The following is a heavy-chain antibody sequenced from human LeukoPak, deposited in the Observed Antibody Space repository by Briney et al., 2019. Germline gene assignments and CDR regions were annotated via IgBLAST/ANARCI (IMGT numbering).Heavy chain of an antibody. CDR3: AKGVIPTWYSGSYWGGYYFDY. J-gene: IGHJ4*02. CDR1: GFTFSSYA. Sequence: PGGSLRLSCAASGFTFSSYAMSWVRQAPGKGLEWVSAISGSGGSTYYADSVKGRFTISRDNSKNTLYLQMNSLRAEDTAVYYCAKGVIPTWYSGSYWGGYYFDYWGQGSLVTVSS. D-gene: IGHD1-26*01. CDR2: ISGSGGST. V-gene: IGHV3-23*01.